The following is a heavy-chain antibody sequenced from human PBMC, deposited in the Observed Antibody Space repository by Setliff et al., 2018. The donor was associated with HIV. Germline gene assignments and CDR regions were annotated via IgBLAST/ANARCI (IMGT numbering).Heavy chain of an antibody. J-gene: IGHJ3*02. CDR2: IIDSGST. D-gene: IGHD2-15*01. Sequence: SETLSLTCAVYGGSFSGYYWSWIGQPPGKGLEWIGEIIDSGSTNNNPSLKSRFAMSVDTSKNQFSLKLSSLTAAVTAVYYCARDLRGDSVPATAAKAFDIWGQGTLVTVSS. CDR1: GGSFSGYY. V-gene: IGHV4-34*12. CDR3: ARDLRGDSVPATAAKAFDI.